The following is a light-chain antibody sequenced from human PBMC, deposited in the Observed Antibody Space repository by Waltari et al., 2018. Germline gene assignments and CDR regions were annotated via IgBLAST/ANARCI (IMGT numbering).Light chain of an antibody. V-gene: IGLV4-69*01. Sequence: QLVLTQSPSASASLGASVKLTCTLSSGHSSNVIAWLQQQPEKGPRYLMTVNSDGSHSKGDGIPDRFSGSTSGAERYLTISSVQPEDEADYHCQTGGHGTWVFGGGTKLTVL. CDR1: SGHSSNV. CDR2: VNSDGSH. J-gene: IGLJ3*02. CDR3: QTGGHGTWV.